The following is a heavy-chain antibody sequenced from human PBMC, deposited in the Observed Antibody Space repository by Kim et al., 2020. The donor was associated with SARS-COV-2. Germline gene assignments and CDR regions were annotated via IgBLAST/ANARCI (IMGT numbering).Heavy chain of an antibody. D-gene: IGHD6-13*01. Sequence: GGSLRLSCAASGFTFSGFAMHWVRQAPGKGLEWLALISNDGNNEYYAASVKGRFTLSRDNSNNTLFLEVNSLRSEDTAVYFCAKPRIYSSSWYVAFDLWG. CDR2: ISNDGNNE. V-gene: IGHV3-30*18. CDR3: AKPRIYSSSWYVAFDL. CDR1: GFTFSGFA. J-gene: IGHJ3*01.